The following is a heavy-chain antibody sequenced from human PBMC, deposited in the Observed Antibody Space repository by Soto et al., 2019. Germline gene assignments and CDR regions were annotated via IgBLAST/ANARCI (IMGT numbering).Heavy chain of an antibody. Sequence: QVPLVQSGAEVKKPGASVKVSCKASGYTFTSYGISWVRQAPGQGLEWMGWISAYNGNTNYAQKLQGRVTMTTDTSTSTAYMELRSLRSDDTAVYYCARERPEYYDFWSGQIAFDIWGQGTMVTVSS. CDR1: GYTFTSYG. CDR3: ARERPEYYDFWSGQIAFDI. J-gene: IGHJ3*02. V-gene: IGHV1-18*01. CDR2: ISAYNGNT. D-gene: IGHD3-3*01.